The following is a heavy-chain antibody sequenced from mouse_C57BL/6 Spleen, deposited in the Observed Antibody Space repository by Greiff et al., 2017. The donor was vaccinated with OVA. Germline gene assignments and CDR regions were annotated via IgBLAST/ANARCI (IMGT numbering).Heavy chain of an antibody. V-gene: IGHV1-85*01. D-gene: IGHD2-5*01. J-gene: IGHJ4*01. CDR2: IYPRDGST. CDR1: GYTFTSYD. Sequence: VKLMESGPELVKPGASVKLSCKASGYTFTSYDINWVKQRPGQGLEWIGWIYPRDGSTKYNEKFKGKATLTVDTSSSTAYMELHSLTSEDSAVYFCARYPYSNYVDYAMDYWGQGTSVTVSS. CDR3: ARYPYSNYVDYAMDY.